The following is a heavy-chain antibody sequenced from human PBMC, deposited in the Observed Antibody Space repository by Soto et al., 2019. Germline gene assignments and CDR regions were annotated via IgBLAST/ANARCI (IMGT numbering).Heavy chain of an antibody. Sequence: SVKVSCKASGGTFSNFAVGWVRQAPGQGPEWMGGIILYYGTTNYAQKFQDRVTITTDTSMSTAYMELRSLRSDDTAVYYCARGVGSGSYYNQYNWFDPWGQGTLVTVSS. V-gene: IGHV1-69*05. CDR3: ARGVGSGSYYNQYNWFDP. D-gene: IGHD3-10*01. CDR1: GGTFSNFA. J-gene: IGHJ5*02. CDR2: IILYYGTT.